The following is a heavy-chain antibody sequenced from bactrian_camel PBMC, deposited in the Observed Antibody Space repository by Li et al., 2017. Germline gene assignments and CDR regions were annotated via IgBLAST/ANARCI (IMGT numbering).Heavy chain of an antibody. D-gene: IGHD6*01. J-gene: IGHJ4*01. CDR1: DYPWGNNC. CDR3: AADRGFCPRDGSNWYDFTY. Sequence: DVQLVESGGGSVQTGESLKLSCVASDYPWGNNCMGWFRQAPGKEREGVAAIAIGGESTYIGDSVKGRFAISRDNTKTTVYLQMNSLKPEDTATYYCAADRGFCPRDGSNWYDFTYWGQGTQVTVS. V-gene: IGHV3S40*01. CDR2: IAIGGEST.